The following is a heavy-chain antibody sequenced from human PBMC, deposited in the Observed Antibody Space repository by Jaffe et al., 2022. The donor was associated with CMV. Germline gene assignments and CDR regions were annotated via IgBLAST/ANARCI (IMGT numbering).Heavy chain of an antibody. Sequence: QVQLVQSGAEVKKPGASVKVSCKVSGYTLTELSMHWVRQAPGKGLEWMGGFDPEDGETIYAQKFQGRVTMTEDTSTDTAYMELSSLRSEDTAVYYCATDLGSCRGGGDCYSLRMDVWGQGTTVTVSS. CDR2: FDPEDGET. J-gene: IGHJ6*02. V-gene: IGHV1-24*01. D-gene: IGHD2-21*02. CDR3: ATDLGSCRGGGDCYSLRMDV. CDR1: GYTLTELS.